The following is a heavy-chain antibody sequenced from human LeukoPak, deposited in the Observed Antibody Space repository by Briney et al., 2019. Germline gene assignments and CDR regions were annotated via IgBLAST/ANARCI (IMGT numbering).Heavy chain of an antibody. D-gene: IGHD6-13*01. CDR2: IYYSGST. CDR1: GGSISSYY. J-gene: IGHJ5*02. Sequence: SETLSLTCTVSGGSISSYYWSWIRQPPGKGLEWIGYIYYSGSTYYNPSLKSRVTISVDTSKNQFSLKLSSVTAADTAVYYCARVISRGSSWNWFDPWGQGTLVTVSS. V-gene: IGHV4-59*12. CDR3: ARVISRGSSWNWFDP.